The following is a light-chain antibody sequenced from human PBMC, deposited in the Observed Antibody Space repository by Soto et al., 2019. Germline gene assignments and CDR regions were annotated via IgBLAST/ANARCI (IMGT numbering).Light chain of an antibody. CDR1: QSISSY. V-gene: IGKV1-9*01. CDR2: AAS. J-gene: IGKJ5*01. Sequence: DIHMTQSPSSRSASVGDRVTITCRTSQSISSYLAWYQQKAGRAPKLLIYAASTLQSEVPSRFSGSGSGTDFTLTISSLQSEDFAVYYCQQYNNWPSITFGQGTRLEIK. CDR3: QQYNNWPSIT.